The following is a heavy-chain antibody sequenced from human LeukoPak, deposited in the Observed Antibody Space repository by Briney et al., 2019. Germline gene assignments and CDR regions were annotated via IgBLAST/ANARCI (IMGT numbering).Heavy chain of an antibody. CDR1: GFTFSSYA. V-gene: IGHV3-7*01. CDR3: ASDGGPFDN. J-gene: IGHJ4*02. D-gene: IGHD3-3*01. Sequence: PGGSLRLSCAASGFTFSSYAMHWVRQAPGKGLEWVANIKQDGSERYYVDSVKGRFTISRDNAKKSLHLQMNGLRADDTAVYYCASDGGPFDNWGQGTLVTVSS. CDR2: IKQDGSER.